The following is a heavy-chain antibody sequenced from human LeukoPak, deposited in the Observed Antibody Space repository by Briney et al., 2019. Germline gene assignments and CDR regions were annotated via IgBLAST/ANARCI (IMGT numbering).Heavy chain of an antibody. CDR3: AKGSDFWSGYYTFDP. CDR2: ISWNSGSI. CDR1: GFTFDDYA. J-gene: IGHJ5*02. V-gene: IGHV3-9*01. Sequence: GGSLRLSCAASGFTFDDYAMHWVRPAPGKGLEWVSGISWNSGSIGYEDSVKGRFTISRDNAKNSLYLRMNSLRAEDTALYYCAKGSDFWSGYYTFDPWGQGTLVTVSS. D-gene: IGHD3-3*01.